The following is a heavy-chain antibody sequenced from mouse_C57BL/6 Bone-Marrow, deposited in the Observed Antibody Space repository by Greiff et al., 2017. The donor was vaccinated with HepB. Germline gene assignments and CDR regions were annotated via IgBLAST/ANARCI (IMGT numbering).Heavy chain of an antibody. CDR2: IDPETGGT. D-gene: IGHD2-4*01. J-gene: IGHJ4*01. V-gene: IGHV1-15*01. CDR3: TREEAYYDYDVGAMDY. CDR1: GYTFTDYE. Sequence: VQLQQSGAELVRPGASVTLSCKASGYTFTDYEMHWVKQTPVHGLEWIGAIDPETGGTAYNQKFKGKAILTADKSSSTAYMELRSLTSEDSAVYYWTREEAYYDYDVGAMDYWGQGTSVTVSS.